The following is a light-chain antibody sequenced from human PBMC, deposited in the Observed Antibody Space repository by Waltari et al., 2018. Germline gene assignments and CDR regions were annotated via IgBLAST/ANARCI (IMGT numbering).Light chain of an antibody. CDR2: QDN. J-gene: IGLJ2*01. CDR3: QAWDSNTAV. V-gene: IGLV3-1*01. CDR1: KLGDKY. Sequence: SYKLAQSPSVSVSTGQTASITCSGDKLGDKYAFWYQQRPGQSPVLVIYQDNKRPSGIPERFSGSNSGNTATLTISGTQAMDEADYYCQAWDSNTAVFGGGTKLTVL.